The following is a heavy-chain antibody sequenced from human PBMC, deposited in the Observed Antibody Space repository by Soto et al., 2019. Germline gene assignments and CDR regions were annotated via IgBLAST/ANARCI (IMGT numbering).Heavy chain of an antibody. CDR2: MNPNSGFT. Sequence: ASVKVSCKASGYTFTVYYMHFVRQAPGQWLWCIGLMNPNSGFTNYAQKFQVRVTMTRDTSISTAYMELSRLRSDDTAVYYCARDRTSGYSYGYRYYYYYYGMDVWGQGTTVTVSS. D-gene: IGHD5-18*01. CDR1: GYTFTVYY. V-gene: IGHV1-2*02. J-gene: IGHJ6*02. CDR3: ARDRTSGYSYGYRYYYYYYGMDV.